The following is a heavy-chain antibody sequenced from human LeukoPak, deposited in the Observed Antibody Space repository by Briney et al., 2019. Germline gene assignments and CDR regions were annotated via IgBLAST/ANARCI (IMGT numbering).Heavy chain of an antibody. CDR1: GGSISSYY. D-gene: IGHD4-17*01. Sequence: SETLSLTCTVSGGSISSYYWRWIRQPPGKGLEWIGYIYYSGSTNYNPSLKSRVTISVDTSKNQFSLKLSSVTAADTAGYYCARVANYGTAFDIWGKGTMVTVSS. CDR3: ARVANYGTAFDI. CDR2: IYYSGST. V-gene: IGHV4-59*01. J-gene: IGHJ3*02.